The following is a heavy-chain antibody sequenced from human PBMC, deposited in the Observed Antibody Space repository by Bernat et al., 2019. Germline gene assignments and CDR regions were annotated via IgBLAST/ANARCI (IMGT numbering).Heavy chain of an antibody. CDR2: ISGSGSGGCT. J-gene: IGHJ4*02. CDR3: AKATSDGCYVFDY. D-gene: IGHD5-24*01. Sequence: EEQLLESGGGLVQPGGSLRLSCAASGFTFGNYAMTWVRQAPGKGLEWVSVISGSGSGGCTYYADSVKGRFNISRDNSKNTLYLQMNSLRAEDTAVYYCAKATSDGCYVFDYWGQGTLVTVSS. CDR1: GFTFGNYA. V-gene: IGHV3-23*01.